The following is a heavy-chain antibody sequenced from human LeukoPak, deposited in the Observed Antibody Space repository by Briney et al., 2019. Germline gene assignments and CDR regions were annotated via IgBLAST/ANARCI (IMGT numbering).Heavy chain of an antibody. CDR3: ARESSWFDP. V-gene: IGHV4-39*07. CDR2: VYFNGNT. J-gene: IGHJ5*02. CDR1: GGSISSNGYN. Sequence: SETLSLTCTVSGGSISSNGYNWDWIRQSPGKGLEWIGSVYFNGNTFYNPSLKSRVTISLDTSKSQFSLRLSSVTAADTAMYYCARESSWFDPWGQGTLVTVSS.